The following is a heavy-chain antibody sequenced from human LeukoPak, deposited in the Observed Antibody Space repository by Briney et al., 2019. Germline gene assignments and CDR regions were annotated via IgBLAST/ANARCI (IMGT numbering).Heavy chain of an antibody. CDR3: AKALDPYCGGDCYSSVFFFDY. V-gene: IGHV3-23*01. J-gene: IGHJ4*02. D-gene: IGHD2-21*02. CDR2: ISGSGGST. Sequence: GGSLRLSCAASGFTFSSYAMSWVRQAPGKGLEWVSAISGSGGSTYYADSVKGRFTISRDNSKNTLYLQMNSLRAEDTAVYYCAKALDPYCGGDCYSSVFFFDYWGQGTLVTVSS. CDR1: GFTFSSYA.